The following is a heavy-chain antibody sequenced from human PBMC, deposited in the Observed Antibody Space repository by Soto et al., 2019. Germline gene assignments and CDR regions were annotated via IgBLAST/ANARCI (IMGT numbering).Heavy chain of an antibody. CDR1: GFTVSSNY. J-gene: IGHJ4*02. CDR2: ISPSSSDT. CDR3: TRYARLADY. Sequence: VQLVESGGGLIQPGGSLRLSCAASGFTVSSNYMSWVRQAPGKGLEWISYISPSSSDTNYADSVKGRFTISRDNADSSLYLQMNSLRAEDTAVYYCTRYARLADYWGQGALVTVSS. D-gene: IGHD3-9*01. V-gene: IGHV3-11*06.